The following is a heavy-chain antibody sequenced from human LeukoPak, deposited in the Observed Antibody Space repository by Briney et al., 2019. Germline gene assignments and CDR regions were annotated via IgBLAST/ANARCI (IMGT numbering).Heavy chain of an antibody. D-gene: IGHD3-3*01. CDR2: INPSGGST. CDR1: GYTFTSYY. V-gene: IGHV1-46*01. CDR3: ARVYYDFWSGYYDAFDI. J-gene: IGHJ3*02. Sequence: ASVKVSCEASGYTFTSYYMHWVRQAPGQGLEWMGIINPSGGSTSYAQKFQGRVTMTRDTSTSTVYMELSSLRSEDTAVYYCARVYYDFWSGYYDAFDIWGQGTMVTVSS.